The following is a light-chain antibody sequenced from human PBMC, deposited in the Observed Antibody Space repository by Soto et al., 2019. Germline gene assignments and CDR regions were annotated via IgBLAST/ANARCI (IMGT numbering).Light chain of an antibody. CDR2: DAS. V-gene: IGKV1-5*01. J-gene: IGKJ4*01. CDR1: QSISSW. CDR3: QQYNSYSAHGLT. Sequence: DIQMAQSPSTPSASVGERVTRSSRASQSISSWLAWYQQKPGKAPKLLIYDASVLQTGVPARFSGYASGTDFTLTITSVQPDDFATYYCQQYNSYSAHGLTFGGGTKVDI.